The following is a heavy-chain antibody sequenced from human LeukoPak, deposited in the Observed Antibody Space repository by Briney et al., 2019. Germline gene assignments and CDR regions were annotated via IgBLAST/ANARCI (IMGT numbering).Heavy chain of an antibody. D-gene: IGHD6-13*01. J-gene: IGHJ4*02. Sequence: SETLSLTCAVYGGSFSGYYWSWIRQPPGKGLERIGEINHSGSTNYNPSLKSRVTISVDTSKNQFSLKLSSVTAADTAVYYCARQVSSSWAFFDYWGQGTLVTVSS. V-gene: IGHV4-34*01. CDR1: GGSFSGYY. CDR2: INHSGST. CDR3: ARQVSSSWAFFDY.